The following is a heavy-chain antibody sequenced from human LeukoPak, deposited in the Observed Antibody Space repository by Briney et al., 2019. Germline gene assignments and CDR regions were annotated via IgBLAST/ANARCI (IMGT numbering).Heavy chain of an antibody. CDR1: GDSISSGDYY. J-gene: IGHJ6*03. CDR3: AREWGEEARPGYMDV. CDR2: ISNSGST. D-gene: IGHD6-6*01. V-gene: IGHV4-61*08. Sequence: PSETLSLTCTVSGDSISSGDYYWSWIRQPPGKGLEWIGHISNSGSTNYNPSHKSRVTISVDTSKNQFSLKLSSVTAGDTAVYFCAREWGEEARPGYMDVWGKGTTVTVSS.